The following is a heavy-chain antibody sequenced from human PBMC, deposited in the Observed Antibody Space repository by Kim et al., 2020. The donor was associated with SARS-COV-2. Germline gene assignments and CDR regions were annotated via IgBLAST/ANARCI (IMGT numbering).Heavy chain of an antibody. Sequence: SETLSLTCTVSGGSISSGSYYWSWIRQPAGKGLEWIGRIYTSGSTNYNPSLKSRVTISVDTSKNQFSLKLSSVTAADTAVYYCARDHGLGFGELTYYYYGMDVWGRGTTVTVSS. CDR1: GGSISSGSYY. D-gene: IGHD3-10*01. V-gene: IGHV4-61*02. CDR3: ARDHGLGFGELTYYYYGMDV. J-gene: IGHJ6*02. CDR2: IYTSGST.